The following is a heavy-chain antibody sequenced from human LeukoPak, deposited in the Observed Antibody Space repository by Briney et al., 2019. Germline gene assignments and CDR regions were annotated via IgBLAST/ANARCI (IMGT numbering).Heavy chain of an antibody. CDR1: GFTFSSYA. V-gene: IGHV3-23*01. D-gene: IGHD6-19*01. Sequence: QAGGSLRLSCAASGFTFSSYAMSWVRQAPGKGLEWVSAISGSGGSTYYADSVKGRFTISRDNSKNTLYLQMNSLRAEDTAVYYCAKDSQWLPKYYFDYWGQGTLVTVSS. J-gene: IGHJ4*02. CDR2: ISGSGGST. CDR3: AKDSQWLPKYYFDY.